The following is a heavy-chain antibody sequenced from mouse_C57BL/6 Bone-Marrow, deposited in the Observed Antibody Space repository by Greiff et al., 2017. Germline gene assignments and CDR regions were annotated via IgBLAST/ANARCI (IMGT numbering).Heavy chain of an antibody. V-gene: IGHV6-3*01. CDR3: AAYYRPRGAY. CDR1: GFTFSNYW. J-gene: IGHJ3*01. Sequence: LQQSGGGLVQPGGSMKLSCVASGFTFSNYWMNWVRQSPEKGLEWVAQIRLKSDNYATHYAESVKGRFTISRDDSQSSVYLQMNNVRAGDTGSYYGAAYYRPRGAYWGQGTLVTVSA. CDR2: IRLKSDNYAT. D-gene: IGHD2-10*01.